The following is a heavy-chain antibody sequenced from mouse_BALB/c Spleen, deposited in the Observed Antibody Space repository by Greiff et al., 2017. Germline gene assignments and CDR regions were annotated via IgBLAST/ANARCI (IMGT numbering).Heavy chain of an antibody. CDR1: GFTFRSYE. CDR3: ASNDDAWFAY. J-gene: IGHJ3*01. CDR2: ISSGGSYT. V-gene: IGHV5-9-4*01. D-gene: IGHD2-12*01. Sequence: DVKLVESGGGLVKPGGSLKLSCAASGFTFRSYEMSWVRQSPEKMLGWVAEISSGGSYTYYPDTVPGRFTISRDNAKNTLYLEMSSLRSEDTAMYYWASNDDAWFAYWGQGTLVTVSA.